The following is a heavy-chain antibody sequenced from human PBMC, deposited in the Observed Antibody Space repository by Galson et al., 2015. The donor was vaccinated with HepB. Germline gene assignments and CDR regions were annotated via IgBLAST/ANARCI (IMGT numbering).Heavy chain of an antibody. Sequence: PALVKPTQTLTLTCIFSGFSLSTSGMCVSWVRQPPGKALEWLALIDWDEDTYYSTSLKTRLTISKDASKNQVVLTMTNMGPADTATYYCARSRAYGGSYLGFEYWGQGTLVTVSS. CDR1: GFSLSTSGMC. V-gene: IGHV2-70*13. CDR2: IDWDEDT. CDR3: ARSRAYGGSYLGFEY. J-gene: IGHJ4*02. D-gene: IGHD1-26*01.